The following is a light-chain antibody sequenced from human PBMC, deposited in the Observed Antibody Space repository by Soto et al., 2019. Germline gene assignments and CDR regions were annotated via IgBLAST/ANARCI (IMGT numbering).Light chain of an antibody. Sequence: QSALTQPASVSGSPGQSITISCTGTSSDVGGYKYVSWYQQHPGKAPKLMIYDVSNRPSGVSNRFSGSKSGNTASLTISGLQAEDEADYYCTSYTSSVVVFGGGTKVTVL. CDR2: DVS. CDR3: TSYTSSVVV. J-gene: IGLJ2*01. V-gene: IGLV2-14*01. CDR1: SSDVGGYKY.